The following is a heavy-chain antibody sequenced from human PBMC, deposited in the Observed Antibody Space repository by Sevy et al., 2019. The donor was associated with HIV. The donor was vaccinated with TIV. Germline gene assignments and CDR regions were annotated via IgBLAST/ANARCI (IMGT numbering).Heavy chain of an antibody. CDR2: IKQDGSEK. D-gene: IGHD6-19*01. CDR3: AREGRVAVAGTDYYYYGMDV. CDR1: GFTFSSYG. J-gene: IGHJ6*02. V-gene: IGHV3-7*01. Sequence: GGSLRLSCAASGFTFSSYGMSWVRQAPGKGLEWVANIKQDGSEKYYVDSVKGGFTISRDNAKNSLYLQMNSLRAEDTAVYYCAREGRVAVAGTDYYYYGMDVWGQGTTVTVSS.